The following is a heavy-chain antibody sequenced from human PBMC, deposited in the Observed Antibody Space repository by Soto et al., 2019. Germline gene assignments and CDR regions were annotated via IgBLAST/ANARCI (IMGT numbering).Heavy chain of an antibody. V-gene: IGHV3-23*01. CDR3: AKDLAVVVTGNFDY. CDR1: GFTFSNYA. J-gene: IGHJ4*02. Sequence: EVQLLESGGGLVQPGGSLRLSCAASGFTFSNYALTWVRQAPGKGLEWVSGISGSGGSTYYADSVKGRFTISRDNSKNTPYVQMNSLRAEDTAVYYCAKDLAVVVTGNFDYWGQGTLVTVSS. CDR2: ISGSGGST. D-gene: IGHD2-21*02.